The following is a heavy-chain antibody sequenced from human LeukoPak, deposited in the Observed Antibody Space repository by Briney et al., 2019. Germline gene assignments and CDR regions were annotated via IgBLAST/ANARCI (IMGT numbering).Heavy chain of an antibody. D-gene: IGHD3-22*01. CDR1: GFTFSSYA. J-gene: IGHJ6*02. V-gene: IGHV3-23*01. Sequence: GSLRLSCAASGFTFSSYAMSWVRQAPGKGLEWVSAISGSGGSTYYADSVKGRFTISRDNSKNTLYLQMNSLRAEDTAVYYCAKAVVVTDYYYYGMDVWGQGTTVTVSS. CDR2: ISGSGGST. CDR3: AKAVVVTDYYYYGMDV.